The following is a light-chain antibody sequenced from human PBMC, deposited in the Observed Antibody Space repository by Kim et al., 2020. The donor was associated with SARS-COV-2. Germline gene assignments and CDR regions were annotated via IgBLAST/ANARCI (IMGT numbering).Light chain of an antibody. J-gene: IGKJ2*01. V-gene: IGKV1-5*03. Sequence: SASIGDRLTRTCPAIQSIDNRLAWYQQKPGKAPRLLVYKAASLEGGVPSRFSGSGSGTEFTLTISGVQPDDFATYYCQHYDGYSGTFGQGAKLEIK. CDR1: QSIDNR. CDR3: QHYDGYSGT. CDR2: KAA.